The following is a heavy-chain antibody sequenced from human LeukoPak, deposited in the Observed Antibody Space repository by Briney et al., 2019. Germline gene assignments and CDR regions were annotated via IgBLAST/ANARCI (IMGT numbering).Heavy chain of an antibody. CDR2: IIPIFGTA. D-gene: IGHD3-10*01. CDR3: ARDLDYYGSGPFDY. Sequence: GASVKVSCKASGGTFSSYAISWVRQAPGQGLEWMGGIIPIFGTANYAQKFQGRVTITADESTSTAYMELSSLRSEDTAVYYCARDLDYYGSGPFDYWGQGTLVTVSS. CDR1: GGTFSSYA. J-gene: IGHJ4*02. V-gene: IGHV1-69*13.